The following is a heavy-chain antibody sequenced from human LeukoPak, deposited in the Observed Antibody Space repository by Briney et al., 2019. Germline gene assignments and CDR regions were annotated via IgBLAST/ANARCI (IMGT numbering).Heavy chain of an antibody. J-gene: IGHJ5*02. Sequence: SETLSLTCTVSGGSISSGGYYWSWIRQHPGKGLEWIGYIYYSGSTYYNPSLKSRVTISVDTSKNQFSLKLSSVTAADTAVYYGARGPVRRYFVQSRSGRWFDPWGQGTLITVS. CDR1: GGSISSGGYY. CDR3: ARGPVRRYFVQSRSGRWFDP. CDR2: IYYSGST. V-gene: IGHV4-31*03. D-gene: IGHD3-9*01.